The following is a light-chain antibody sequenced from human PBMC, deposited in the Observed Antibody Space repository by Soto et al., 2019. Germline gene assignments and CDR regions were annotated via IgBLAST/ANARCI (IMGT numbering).Light chain of an antibody. J-gene: IGLJ2*01. V-gene: IGLV1-44*01. Sequence: QSVLTQPPSASGTPGQRVTISCSGGSSNIGSNTVNWYQQLPGTAPKLLIYTNNQRPSGVPDRFSGSKSGTSASLAISGLQSEDEADYYCSSYAGSNNLVFGGGTKLTVL. CDR3: SSYAGSNNLV. CDR2: TNN. CDR1: SSNIGSNT.